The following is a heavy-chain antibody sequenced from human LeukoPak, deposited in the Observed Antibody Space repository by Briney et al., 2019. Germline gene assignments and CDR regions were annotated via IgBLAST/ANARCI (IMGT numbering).Heavy chain of an antibody. J-gene: IGHJ4*02. D-gene: IGHD6-13*01. Sequence: PGGPLRLSCAASGFTFSNYAMSWVRQAPGKGLEWVSGISGSGGSTYYADSVKGRFTISRDNSKNTLYPQMNSLRAEDTAVYYCAKRVGFAGHDYWGQGTLVTVSS. CDR2: ISGSGGST. CDR1: GFTFSNYA. CDR3: AKRVGFAGHDY. V-gene: IGHV3-23*01.